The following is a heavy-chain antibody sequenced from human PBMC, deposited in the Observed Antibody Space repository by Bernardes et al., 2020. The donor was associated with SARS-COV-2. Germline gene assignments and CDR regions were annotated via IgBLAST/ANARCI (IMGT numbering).Heavy chain of an antibody. J-gene: IGHJ4*02. V-gene: IGHV3-48*03. D-gene: IGHD2-2*01. CDR3: AREVYCSSTSCYGSPFFDY. CDR1: GFTFSSYE. Sequence: GSLRLSCAASGFTFSSYEMNWVRQAPGKGLEWVSYISSSGSTIYYADSVKGRFTISRDNAKNSLYLQMNSLRAEDTAVYYCAREVYCSSTSCYGSPFFDYWGQGTLVTVSS. CDR2: ISSSGSTI.